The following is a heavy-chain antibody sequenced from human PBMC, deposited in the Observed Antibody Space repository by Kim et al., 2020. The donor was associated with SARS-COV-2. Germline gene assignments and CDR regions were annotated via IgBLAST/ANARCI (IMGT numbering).Heavy chain of an antibody. Sequence: STNYNPSLKSRVTISIDTSKNQFSLKLRSVTAADTAVYYCARSALFRTFDIWGQGTMVTVSS. D-gene: IGHD2-21*01. J-gene: IGHJ3*02. V-gene: IGHV4-4*09. CDR3: ARSALFRTFDI. CDR2: ST.